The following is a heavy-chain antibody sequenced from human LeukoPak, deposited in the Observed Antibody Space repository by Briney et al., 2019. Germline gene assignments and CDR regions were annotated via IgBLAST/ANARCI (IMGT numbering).Heavy chain of an antibody. D-gene: IGHD4-17*01. CDR3: ARDRGTVTTKYFDY. Sequence: GGSLRLSCAASGFTFSSYSMNWVRQAPGKGLEWVSSISSSSSYIHYADSVKGRFTISRDNAKNSLYLQMNSLRAEDTAVYYCARDRGTVTTKYFDYWGQGTLVTVSS. V-gene: IGHV3-21*01. CDR2: ISSSSSYI. CDR1: GFTFSSYS. J-gene: IGHJ4*02.